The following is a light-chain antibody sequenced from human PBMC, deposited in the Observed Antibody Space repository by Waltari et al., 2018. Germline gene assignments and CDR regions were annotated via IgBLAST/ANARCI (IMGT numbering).Light chain of an antibody. J-gene: IGKJ1*01. CDR3: QQSYSSPRT. V-gene: IGKV1-39*01. CDR2: SAS. CDR1: QSISSS. Sequence: DIQMTQSPSSLSASVGDRVTITCRASQSISSSLNWYQHKPGKAPNLLIYSASSLQSGAPSRFSGSGSGTDFTLTINSLQPEDFATYYCQQSYSSPRTFGQGTKVEV.